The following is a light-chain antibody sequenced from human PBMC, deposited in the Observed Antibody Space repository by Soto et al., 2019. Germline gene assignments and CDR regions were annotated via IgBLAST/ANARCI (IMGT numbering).Light chain of an antibody. CDR3: NSYVGSNNYV. CDR2: EVR. V-gene: IGLV2-14*01. Sequence: QSALTQPASVSGSPGQSITISCTGTSSDVGSYNYVAWYQQFPGKTPKLMIYEVRNRPSGVSSRFSGSKSGNTASLTISGLQAEDEADYYCNSYVGSNNYVFGTGTKVTVL. J-gene: IGLJ1*01. CDR1: SSDVGSYNY.